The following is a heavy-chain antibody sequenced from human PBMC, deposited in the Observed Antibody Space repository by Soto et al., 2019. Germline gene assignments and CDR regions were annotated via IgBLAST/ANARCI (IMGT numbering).Heavy chain of an antibody. CDR3: ARDSHDMSLGHEYSSSDPGFYYYYYGMDV. Sequence: PGGVVRRSCAASGFTFSSYSMNWVRQAPGKGLEWVSSISSSSSYIYYADSVKGRFTISRDNAKNSLYLQMNSLRAEDTAVYYCARDSHDMSLGHEYSSSDPGFYYYYYGMDVWGPGTTVTVTS. D-gene: IGHD6-6*01. CDR2: ISSSSSYI. CDR1: GFTFSSYS. V-gene: IGHV3-21*01. J-gene: IGHJ6*02.